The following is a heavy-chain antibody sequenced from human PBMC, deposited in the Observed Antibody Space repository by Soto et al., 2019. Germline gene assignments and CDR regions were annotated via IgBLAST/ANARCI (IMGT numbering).Heavy chain of an antibody. J-gene: IGHJ4*02. CDR1: GGSVSSGSYY. V-gene: IGHV4-61*01. CDR3: ARVNYQDDY. D-gene: IGHD2-2*01. CDR2: IYYSGST. Sequence: QVQLQESGPGLVKPSETLSLTCTISGGSVSSGSYYWSWIRQPPGKGLEWIGYIYYSGSTNYNPSLKSRVTISVDTSKNQFSLKLSSVTAADTAVYYCARVNYQDDYWGQGTLVTVSS.